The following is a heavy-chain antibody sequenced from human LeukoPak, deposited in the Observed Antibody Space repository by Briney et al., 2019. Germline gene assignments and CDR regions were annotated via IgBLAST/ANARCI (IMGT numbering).Heavy chain of an antibody. CDR1: GYTFTSYY. CDR2: INPSGGST. CDR3: ARVSEGPHCSGGDCYEDY. D-gene: IGHD2-21*02. Sequence: ASVKVSCKASGYTFTSYYMHWVRQAPGQGLEWMGIINPSGGSTSYAQKFQGRVAITADQSTATTYPELSSLTSEDTAVYYCARVSEGPHCSGGDCYEDYWGQGTLVTVSS. J-gene: IGHJ4*02. V-gene: IGHV1-46*01.